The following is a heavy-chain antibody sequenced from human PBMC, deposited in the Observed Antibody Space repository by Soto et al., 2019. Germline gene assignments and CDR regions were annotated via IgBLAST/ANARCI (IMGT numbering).Heavy chain of an antibody. CDR1: GRPISSGGYS. CDR2: IYHSGST. Sequence: LSLTCAVSGRPISSGGYSWSWIRQPPGKGLEWIGYIYHSGSTYYNPSLKSRVTISVDRYKNQFSLKLSSVTAADTAVYYCARGLATMVRGVIIKGKNWFDPWGQGTLVTVSS. CDR3: ARGLATMVRGVIIKGKNWFDP. V-gene: IGHV4-30-2*01. J-gene: IGHJ5*02. D-gene: IGHD3-10*01.